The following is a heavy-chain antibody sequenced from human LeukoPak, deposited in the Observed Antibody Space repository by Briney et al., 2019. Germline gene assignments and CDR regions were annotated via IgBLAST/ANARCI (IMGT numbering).Heavy chain of an antibody. Sequence: PGGSLRLSCAASGFTFSSYAMSWVRQAPGKALEWVSAISGSGGSTYYADSVKGRFTISRDNSKNTLYLQMNSLRAEDTAVYYCAKDPEPYVYIVVYGMDVWGQGTTVTVSS. J-gene: IGHJ6*02. CDR1: GFTFSSYA. D-gene: IGHD5-12*01. CDR3: AKDPEPYVYIVVYGMDV. V-gene: IGHV3-23*01. CDR2: ISGSGGST.